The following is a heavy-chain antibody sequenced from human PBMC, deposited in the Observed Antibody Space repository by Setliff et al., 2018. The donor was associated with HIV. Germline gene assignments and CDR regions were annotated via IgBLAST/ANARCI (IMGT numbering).Heavy chain of an antibody. CDR1: GFTFGHYA. CDR3: ATSIAVTGYHFDY. CDR2: IRSKPQGGTT. Sequence: PGGSLRLSCTASGFTFGHYAMSWVRQAPGRGLEWVGFIRSKPQGGTTEYAASVKGRFIISRDDSKNTVYLQMNSLKTEDTAVYYCATSIAVTGYHFDYWGQGTLVTVSS. D-gene: IGHD6-19*01. J-gene: IGHJ4*02. V-gene: IGHV3-49*04.